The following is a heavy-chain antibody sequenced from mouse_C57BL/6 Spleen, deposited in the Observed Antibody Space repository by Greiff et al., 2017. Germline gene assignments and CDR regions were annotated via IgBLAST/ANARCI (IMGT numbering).Heavy chain of an antibody. CDR1: GYTFTGYW. Sequence: QVQLQQSGAELMKPGASVKLSCKATGYTFTGYWIEWVKQRTGHGLEWIGEILPGSGSTNYNEKFKGKATLTADTSSNTAYMQLSSLPTEDSAIXYCAGSYYCCSPWFAYWGQGTLVTVAA. J-gene: IGHJ3*01. CDR3: AGSYYCCSPWFAY. V-gene: IGHV1-9*01. CDR2: ILPGSGST. D-gene: IGHD1-1*01.